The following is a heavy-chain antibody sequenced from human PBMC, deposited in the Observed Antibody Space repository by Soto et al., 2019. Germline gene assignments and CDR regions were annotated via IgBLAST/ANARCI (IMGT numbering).Heavy chain of an antibody. CDR3: ARGPGVYSSSGTLYYYDGMDV. Sequence: QVQLVQSGAEVKKPGSSVKVSCKASGGTFSSYAISWVRQAPGQGLEWMGGIIPIFGTANYAQKFQGRVTITADKSTSTAYMGLSSLRSEETAVYYCARGPGVYSSSGTLYYYDGMDVWGQGTTVTVSS. V-gene: IGHV1-69*06. J-gene: IGHJ6*02. CDR2: IIPIFGTA. D-gene: IGHD6-6*01. CDR1: GGTFSSYA.